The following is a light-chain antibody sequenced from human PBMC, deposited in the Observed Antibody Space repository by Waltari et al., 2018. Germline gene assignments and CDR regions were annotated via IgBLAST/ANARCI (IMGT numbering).Light chain of an antibody. Sequence: TQLTQSPSSLAASVGDRVTISCRTSQVILGYLAWYQQKPGKAPKLLIYVASTLQSGVPSRFSGSGSGMDFNITISNLQPEDFATYYCQQLKSYPITFGGGTKVEIK. CDR3: QQLKSYPIT. J-gene: IGKJ4*01. V-gene: IGKV1-9*01. CDR1: QVILGY. CDR2: VAS.